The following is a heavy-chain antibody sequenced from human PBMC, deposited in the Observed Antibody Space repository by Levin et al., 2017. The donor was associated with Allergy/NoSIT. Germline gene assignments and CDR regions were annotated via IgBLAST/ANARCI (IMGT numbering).Heavy chain of an antibody. CDR3: ARGVTMVRGVIIPPDY. V-gene: IGHV4-34*01. CDR1: GGSFSGYY. Sequence: SETLSLTCAVYGGSFSGYYWSWIRQPPGKGLEWIGEINHSGSTNYNPSLKSRVTISVDTSKNQFSLKLSSVTAADTAVYYCARGVTMVRGVIIPPDYWGQGTLVTVSS. J-gene: IGHJ4*02. CDR2: INHSGST. D-gene: IGHD3-10*01.